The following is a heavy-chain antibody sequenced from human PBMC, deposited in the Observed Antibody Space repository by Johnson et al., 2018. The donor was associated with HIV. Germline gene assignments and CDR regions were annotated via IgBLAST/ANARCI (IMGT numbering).Heavy chain of an antibody. J-gene: IGHJ3*02. CDR3: ARVTRYNWNSDAFDI. D-gene: IGHD1-1*01. Sequence: QMQLVESGGGVVQPGRSLRLSCAASGFTFSSYAMHWVRQAPGKGLEWVAVISYDGSNKYYADSVKGRFTISRDNAKNSLYLQMNSLRAEETALYYCARVTRYNWNSDAFDIWGQGTMVTVSS. CDR2: ISYDGSNK. CDR1: GFTFSSYA. V-gene: IGHV3-30-3*01.